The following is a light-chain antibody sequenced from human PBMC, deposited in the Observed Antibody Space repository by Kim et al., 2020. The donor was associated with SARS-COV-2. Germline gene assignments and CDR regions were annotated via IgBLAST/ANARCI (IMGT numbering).Light chain of an antibody. V-gene: IGKV3-15*01. CDR3: QKYNNWPMYT. CDR1: QSVSSN. J-gene: IGKJ2*01. Sequence: EIVMTHSPATLSVSPGERATLSCRARQSVSSNLAWYQQKPGQAPRLLIYGASTRATGIPARFSGSGSGTEFTLTISSLQSEDFAVYYCQKYNNWPMYTCGQGTKLEI. CDR2: GAS.